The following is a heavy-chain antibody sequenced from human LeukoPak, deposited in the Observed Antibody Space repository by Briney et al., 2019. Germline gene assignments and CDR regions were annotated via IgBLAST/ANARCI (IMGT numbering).Heavy chain of an antibody. V-gene: IGHV3-30*02. CDR3: ANSPSTPYSSYYMDV. D-gene: IGHD2/OR15-2a*01. J-gene: IGHJ6*03. Sequence: GGSLRLSCDMSGFIFSTYGIHWVRQAPGKGLEWVTFIQYDGSNKYYADSVKGRFTISRDNSNKMVYLQMNSLRAEDTAVYYCANSPSTPYSSYYMDVWDKGTTVTVSS. CDR2: IQYDGSNK. CDR1: GFIFSTYG.